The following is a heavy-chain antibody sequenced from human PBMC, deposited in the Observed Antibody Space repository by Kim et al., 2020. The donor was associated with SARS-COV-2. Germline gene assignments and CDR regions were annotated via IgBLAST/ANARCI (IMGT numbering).Heavy chain of an antibody. CDR1: GFTFSNYG. J-gene: IGHJ4*02. D-gene: IGHD2-2*01. Sequence: GGSLRLSCAASGFTFSNYGVSWVRQAPGKGLEWVSAISFGGVTDHADSVRGRFTTSRDNPKSTVYLQMNSLRAEDTAVYYCAGICGTTSCSDDYWGQGTLVTVSS. CDR2: ISFGGVT. CDR3: AGICGTTSCSDDY. V-gene: IGHV3-23*01.